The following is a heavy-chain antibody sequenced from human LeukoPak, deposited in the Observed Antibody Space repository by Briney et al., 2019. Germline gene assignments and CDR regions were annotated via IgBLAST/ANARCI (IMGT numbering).Heavy chain of an antibody. CDR1: GGSISSGGYY. D-gene: IGHD2-15*01. V-gene: IGHV4-31*03. J-gene: IGHJ4*02. CDR2: IYYSGST. Sequence: SETLSLTCTVSGGSISSGGYYWSWIRQHPGTGLEWIGYIYYSGSTYYNPSLKSRVIISVETSKNQFSLKLSSVTAADMAVYYCARRYCSGSSCYFGSWGQGTLVTVSS. CDR3: ARRYCSGSSCYFGS.